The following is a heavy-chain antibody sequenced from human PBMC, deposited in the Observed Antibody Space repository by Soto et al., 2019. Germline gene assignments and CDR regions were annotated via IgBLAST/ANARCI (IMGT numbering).Heavy chain of an antibody. Sequence: PGGPLRLSCAASGFTFSSYAMHWVRQAPGKGLEWVAVISYDGSNKYYADSVKGRFTISRDNSKNTLYLQMNSLRAEDTAVYYCARDIAAAGTAGDYYYYHYGMYVWGQGTTVTVAS. CDR3: ARDIAAAGTAGDYYYYHYGMYV. CDR1: GFTFSSYA. J-gene: IGHJ6*02. CDR2: ISYDGSNK. D-gene: IGHD6-13*01. V-gene: IGHV3-30-3*01.